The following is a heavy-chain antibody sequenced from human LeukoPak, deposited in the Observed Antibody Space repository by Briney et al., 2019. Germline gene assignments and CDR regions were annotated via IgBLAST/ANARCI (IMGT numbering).Heavy chain of an antibody. CDR3: ARAGEQQPAENWFDP. J-gene: IGHJ5*02. CDR2: INHSGST. Sequence: SETLSLTCAVYGGSFSGYYWSWIRQPPGKGLEWIGEINHSGSTNYNPSLKSRVTISVDTSKNQFSLKLSSVTAADTAVYYCARAGEQQPAENWFDPWGQGTLVTVSS. D-gene: IGHD6-13*01. CDR1: GGSFSGYY. V-gene: IGHV4-34*01.